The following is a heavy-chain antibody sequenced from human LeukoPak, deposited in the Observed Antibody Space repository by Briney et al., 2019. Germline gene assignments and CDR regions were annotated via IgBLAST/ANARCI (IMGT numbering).Heavy chain of an antibody. CDR3: ARSDYVWGSYRDAFDI. J-gene: IGHJ3*02. CDR1: GFTFSDYY. V-gene: IGHV3-11*04. D-gene: IGHD3-16*02. Sequence: GGSLRLSCAASGFTFSDYYMSWIRQAPGKGLEWVSYISSSGSTIYYADSVKGRFTISKDNAKNSLYLQMNSLRAEDTAVYYCARSDYVWGSYRDAFDIWGQGTMVTVSS. CDR2: ISSSGSTI.